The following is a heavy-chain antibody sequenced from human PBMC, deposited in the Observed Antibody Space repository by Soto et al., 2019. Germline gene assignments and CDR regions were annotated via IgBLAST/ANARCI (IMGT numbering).Heavy chain of an antibody. J-gene: IGHJ6*02. CDR2: INHSGST. V-gene: IGHV4-34*01. Sequence: TLSLTCAVYGGSFSGYYWSWIRQPPGKGLEWIGEINHSGSTNYNPSLKSRVTISVDTSKNQFSLKLSSVTAADTAVYYCARAVHRYYYGSGSYYNYYYYYGMDVWGQGTTVTVSS. CDR3: ARAVHRYYYGSGSYYNYYYYYGMDV. D-gene: IGHD3-10*01. CDR1: GGSFSGYY.